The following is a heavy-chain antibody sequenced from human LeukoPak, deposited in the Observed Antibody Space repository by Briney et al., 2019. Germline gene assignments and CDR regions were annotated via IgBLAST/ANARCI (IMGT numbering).Heavy chain of an antibody. Sequence: PGGSLRLSCAASGFTFTSYGISWVRQAPGQGLEWMGWISAYNGNTNYAQKLQGRVTMTTDTSTSTAYMELRSLRSDDTAVYYCARDRSPTILVVPASRLDPWGQGTLVTVSS. D-gene: IGHD2-2*01. CDR3: ARDRSPTILVVPASRLDP. CDR2: ISAYNGNT. J-gene: IGHJ5*02. V-gene: IGHV1-18*01. CDR1: GFTFTSYG.